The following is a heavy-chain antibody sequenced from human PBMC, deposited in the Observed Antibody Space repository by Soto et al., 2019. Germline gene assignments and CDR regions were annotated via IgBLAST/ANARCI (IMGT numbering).Heavy chain of an antibody. V-gene: IGHV3-30*01. CDR3: ARTPAAMITDRYNWFDP. CDR1: GFTFADYA. Sequence: PGGSMRLSCVASGFTFADYAMHWVRRIPGKGLEWVAVISYSGDRQYYAESVKGRFTISRDNSKKTLYLQMFSLTSEDSAVFYCARTPAAMITDRYNWFDPWGPGTQVTVSS. D-gene: IGHD3-16*01. J-gene: IGHJ5*02. CDR2: ISYSGDRQ.